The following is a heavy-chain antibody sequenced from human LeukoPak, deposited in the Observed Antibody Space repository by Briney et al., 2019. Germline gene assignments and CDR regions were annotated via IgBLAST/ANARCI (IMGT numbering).Heavy chain of an antibody. CDR1: GFTFSSYE. J-gene: IGHJ4*02. Sequence: GGSLRLSCAASGFTFSSYEMNWVRQAPGKGLEWVSYISSSGSTIYYADSVKGRFTISRDNAKNSLYLQMNSLRAEDAAVYYCARVSRGSSWAAFDGYFDYWGQGTLVTVSS. V-gene: IGHV3-48*03. D-gene: IGHD3-10*01. CDR3: ARVSRGSSWAAFDGYFDY. CDR2: ISSSGSTI.